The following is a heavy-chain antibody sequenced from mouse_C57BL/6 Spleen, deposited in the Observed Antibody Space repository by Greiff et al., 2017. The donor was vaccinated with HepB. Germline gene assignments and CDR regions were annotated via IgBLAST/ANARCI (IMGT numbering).Heavy chain of an antibody. CDR3: AREDYYGSSPGYFDV. CDR1: GYTFTSYW. J-gene: IGHJ1*03. Sequence: QQSCKASGYTFTSYWMHWVKQRPIQGLEWIGNIDPSDSETHYNQKFKDKATLTVDKSSSTAYMQLSSLTSEDSAVYYCAREDYYGSSPGYFDVWGTGTTVTVSS. D-gene: IGHD1-1*01. V-gene: IGHV1-52*01. CDR2: IDPSDSET.